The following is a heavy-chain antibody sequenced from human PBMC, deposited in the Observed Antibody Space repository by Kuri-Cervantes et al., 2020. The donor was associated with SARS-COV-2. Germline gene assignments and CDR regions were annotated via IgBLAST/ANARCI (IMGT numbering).Heavy chain of an antibody. D-gene: IGHD3-3*01. CDR2: IYTSGST. CDR1: GGSIGSYY. CDR3: AREGSYYDFWSGYSYYYYYYMDV. V-gene: IGHV4-4*07. J-gene: IGHJ6*03. Sequence: SETLSLTCTVSGGSIGSYYWSWIRQPAGKGLEWIGRIYTSGSTNYNPSLKSRVTMSVDTSKSQFSLKLSSVTAADTAVYYCAREGSYYDFWSGYSYYYYYYMDVWGKGTTVTVSS.